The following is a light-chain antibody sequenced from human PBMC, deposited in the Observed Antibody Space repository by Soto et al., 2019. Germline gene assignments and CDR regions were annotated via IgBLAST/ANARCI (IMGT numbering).Light chain of an antibody. CDR2: SAS. Sequence: AIQMTQSPSSLSASVGDRVTITCRTSQDISNDLGWYQQKPGKAPKLLIYSASSLQSGVPSRVSGSGSGPDFTLTISILQPEDFATYYCLQDFNYPWTFGQGTKVDIK. CDR1: QDISND. V-gene: IGKV1-6*01. J-gene: IGKJ1*01. CDR3: LQDFNYPWT.